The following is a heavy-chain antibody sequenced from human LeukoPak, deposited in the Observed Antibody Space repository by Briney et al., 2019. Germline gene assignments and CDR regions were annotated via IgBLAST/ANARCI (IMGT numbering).Heavy chain of an antibody. CDR1: AGTISSSSYD. J-gene: IGHJ6*02. Sequence: SETLSLNCTVSAGTISSSSYDWHWLRQPPERRLERIGSIYYSVSTYYNPTLKSRVTISVDTSKNQFSLKLSSVTAADTAVYYCARQEQLAYYYYGMDVWGQGTTVTVSS. CDR2: IYYSVST. CDR3: ARQEQLAYYYYGMDV. V-gene: IGHV4-39*01. D-gene: IGHD6-13*01.